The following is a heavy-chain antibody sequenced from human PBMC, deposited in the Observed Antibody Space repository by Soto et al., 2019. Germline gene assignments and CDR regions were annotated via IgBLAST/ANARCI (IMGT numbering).Heavy chain of an antibody. D-gene: IGHD2-8*01. CDR3: ARLIFYASRGPAWSSPP. J-gene: IGHJ5*02. CDR2: IDPNSGDT. V-gene: IGHV1-2*02. CDR1: GYTFSDYY. Sequence: ASVKVSCKAAGYTFSDYYIHWVRQAPGQGLEWMGWIDPNSGDTTYAQKFQGRVTLTRDTSISTAYMGLRGLTSDDTAMYSCARLIFYASRGPAWSSPPWGPGTLVTVSS.